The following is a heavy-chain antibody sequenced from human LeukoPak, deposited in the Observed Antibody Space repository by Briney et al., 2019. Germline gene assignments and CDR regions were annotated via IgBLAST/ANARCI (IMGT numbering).Heavy chain of an antibody. CDR3: ARDLSSTSNWEFDY. Sequence: ASVKVSCNPSRYTFIDYFIHWVRQAPGQGLEWMGRLNPNNGYTFYTEEFQGRVTMTSDTSISTAYMELSRLTSDDTALYYCARDLSSTSNWEFDYWGQGTLVTVSS. CDR1: RYTFIDYF. V-gene: IGHV1-2*06. D-gene: IGHD7-27*01. CDR2: LNPNNGYT. J-gene: IGHJ4*02.